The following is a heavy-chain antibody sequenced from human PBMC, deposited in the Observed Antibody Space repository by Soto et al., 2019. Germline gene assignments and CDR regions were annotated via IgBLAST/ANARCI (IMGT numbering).Heavy chain of an antibody. J-gene: IGHJ6*02. CDR3: ARGNWNLSPGDYYYGMDV. D-gene: IGHD1-7*01. Sequence: ASVKVYCKASGYSLTSYAMHWVRQAPGQRLEWMGWINAGNGNTKYSQKFQGRVAITRDTSASTAYMELSSLRSEDTAVYYCARGNWNLSPGDYYYGMDVWGQGTTVTVSS. V-gene: IGHV1-3*01. CDR2: INAGNGNT. CDR1: GYSLTSYA.